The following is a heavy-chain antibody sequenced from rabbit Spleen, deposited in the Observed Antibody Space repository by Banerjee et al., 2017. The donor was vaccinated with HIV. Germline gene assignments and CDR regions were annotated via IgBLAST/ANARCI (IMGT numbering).Heavy chain of an antibody. Sequence: QEQLVESGGGLVQPEGSLTLTCTASGFTLRSYWMSWVRQAPGKGLEWIACIYAGSSGSTYYASWAKGRFTISKTSSTTVTLQMTSLTAADTATYFCARGTTLDYFGLWGQGTLVT. J-gene: IGHJ3*01. CDR2: IYAGSSGST. D-gene: IGHD2-1*01. CDR1: GFTLRSYW. V-gene: IGHV1S45*01. CDR3: ARGTTLDYFGL.